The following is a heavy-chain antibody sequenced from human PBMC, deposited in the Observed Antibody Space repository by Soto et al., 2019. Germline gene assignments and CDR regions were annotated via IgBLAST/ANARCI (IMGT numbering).Heavy chain of an antibody. V-gene: IGHV3-30*03. CDR1: GFTFSNYD. CDR3: ARGATYYYDSSGYADAFDI. CDR2: ISYDGSNK. J-gene: IGHJ3*02. D-gene: IGHD3-22*01. Sequence: GGSLRLSCSASGFTFSNYDMHWVRQAPGKGLEWVAVISYDGSNKYYADSVKGRLTISRDNSKNTLYLQMNSLRAEDTAVYYCARGATYYYDSSGYADAFDIWGQGTMVTVSS.